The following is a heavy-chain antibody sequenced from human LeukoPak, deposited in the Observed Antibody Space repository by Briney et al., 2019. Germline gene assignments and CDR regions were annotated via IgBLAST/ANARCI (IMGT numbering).Heavy chain of an antibody. CDR3: ARGRETWIQLWPTYYYYGMDV. D-gene: IGHD5-18*01. V-gene: IGHV1-8*01. CDR2: MNPNSGNT. J-gene: IGHJ6*02. CDR1: GYTFTSYD. Sequence: ASVKVSCKASGYTFTSYDINWVRQATGQGLEWMGWMNPNSGNTGYAQKFQGRVTMTRNTSISTAYMELSSLRSEDTAVYYCARGRETWIQLWPTYYYYGMDVWAKGPRSPSP.